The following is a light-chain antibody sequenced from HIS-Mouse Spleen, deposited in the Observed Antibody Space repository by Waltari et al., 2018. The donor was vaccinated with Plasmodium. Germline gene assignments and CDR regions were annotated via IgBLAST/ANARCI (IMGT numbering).Light chain of an antibody. J-gene: IGLJ1*01. CDR2: EGS. V-gene: IGLV2-23*01. CDR1: SSDVGSYNL. CDR3: CSYAGSSTYV. Sequence: QSALTQPASVSGSPGQSIPISCTGTSSDVGSYNLVPWYQQHPGKAPKLMIYEGSKRPSGVSKRFSGSKSGNTASLTISGLQAEDEADYYCCSYAGSSTYVFGTGTKVTVL.